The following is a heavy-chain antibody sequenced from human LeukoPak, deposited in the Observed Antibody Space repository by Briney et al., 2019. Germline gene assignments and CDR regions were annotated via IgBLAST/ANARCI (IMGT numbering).Heavy chain of an antibody. CDR1: GGTFSTFA. Sequence: SVKVSCKASGGTFSTFAITWVRQAPGQGLEWMGGIIPIFGTANYAQKFQGRVTITTDESTSTAYLELSSLRSDDTAVYYCAKGPLIEVAGTTWDYWGQGTLVTVSS. V-gene: IGHV1-69*05. CDR3: AKGPLIEVAGTTWDY. J-gene: IGHJ4*02. CDR2: IIPIFGTA. D-gene: IGHD6-19*01.